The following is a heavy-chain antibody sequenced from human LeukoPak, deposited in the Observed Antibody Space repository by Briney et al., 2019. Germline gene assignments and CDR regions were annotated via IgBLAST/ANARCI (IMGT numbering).Heavy chain of an antibody. CDR3: ARGRGYYYNMDV. CDR1: GFTFSSHA. D-gene: IGHD3-10*01. J-gene: IGHJ6*03. V-gene: IGHV3-23*01. CDR2: ISSSGGRT. Sequence: PGGSLRLSCAASGFTFSSHAMNRVRRGPGKGVEWVSAISSSGGRTYYADSVEGRSTISRDRSKNTLKLQMKSLRVEDTAVYFCARGRGYYYNMDVWGKGTTVTVSS.